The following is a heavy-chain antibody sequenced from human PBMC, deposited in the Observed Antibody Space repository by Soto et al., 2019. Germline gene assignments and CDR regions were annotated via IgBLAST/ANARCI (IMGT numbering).Heavy chain of an antibody. D-gene: IGHD5-12*01. J-gene: IGHJ6*02. V-gene: IGHV3-53*01. CDR1: GFTVSSNY. CDR2: IYSGGST. CDR3: ARDRRDGYNFMYSGVHYGMDV. Sequence: GGSLRLSCAASGFTVSSNYMSWVRQAPGKGLEWVSVIYSGGSTYYADSVKGRFTISRDNSKNTLYLQMNSLRAEDTAVYYCARDRRDGYNFMYSGVHYGMDVWGQGTTVTVSS.